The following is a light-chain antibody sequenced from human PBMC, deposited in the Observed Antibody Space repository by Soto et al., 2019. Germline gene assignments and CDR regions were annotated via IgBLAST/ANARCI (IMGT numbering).Light chain of an antibody. Sequence: QSALTQPASVSGSPGQSITISCTGTSSDVGGYNYVSWYQHHPGKAPKLMIYEVVNRPSGVSNRFSGSKSGITASLTISGLQAEDEADYYCTSYTSSSPLVFGTGTKVTFL. CDR3: TSYTSSSPLV. CDR1: SSDVGGYNY. J-gene: IGLJ1*01. CDR2: EVV. V-gene: IGLV2-14*01.